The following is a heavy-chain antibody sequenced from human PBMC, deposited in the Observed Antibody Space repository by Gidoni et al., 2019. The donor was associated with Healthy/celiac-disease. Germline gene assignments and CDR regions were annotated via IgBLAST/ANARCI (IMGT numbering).Heavy chain of an antibody. CDR3: ARDPERITTSFDI. J-gene: IGHJ3*02. CDR2: ISSSSSTI. D-gene: IGHD3-10*01. V-gene: IGHV3-48*01. CDR1: GFTFSSYS. Sequence: EVQLVESGGGLVQPGGSLRLSCAASGFTFSSYSMNWVRQAPGKGLEWVSYISSSSSTIYYADSVKGRFTISRDNAKNSLYLQMNSLRAEDTAVYYCARDPERITTSFDIWGQGTMVTVSS.